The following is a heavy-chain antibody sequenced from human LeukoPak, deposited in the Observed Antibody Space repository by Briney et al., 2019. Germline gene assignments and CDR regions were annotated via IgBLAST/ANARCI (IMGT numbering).Heavy chain of an antibody. Sequence: GGSLRLCCAASGFTFSSYAMSWVRQAPGKGLEWVSGVSGSGGSTYYADSVKGRFTISRDNSKNTLYLQRNSLRAEDTAVYSCAKDLDIVATITGNWGQGTLVTVSS. CDR1: GFTFSSYA. V-gene: IGHV3-23*01. D-gene: IGHD5-12*01. CDR3: AKDLDIVATITGN. J-gene: IGHJ4*01. CDR2: VSGSGGST.